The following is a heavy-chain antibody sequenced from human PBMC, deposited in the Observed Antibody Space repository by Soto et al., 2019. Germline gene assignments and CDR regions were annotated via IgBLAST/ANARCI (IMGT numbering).Heavy chain of an antibody. CDR1: GFTVSSNY. CDR2: IYSGGST. D-gene: IGHD3-3*02. J-gene: IGHJ3*02. V-gene: IGHV3-53*01. Sequence: PGGSLRLSCAASGFTVSSNYMSWVRQAPGKGLEWVSVIYSGGSTYYADSVKGRFTISRDNSKNTLYLQMNSLRAEDTAVYYCARDTETLGPRANDALDIWGQGTMVTVSS. CDR3: ARDTETLGPRANDALDI.